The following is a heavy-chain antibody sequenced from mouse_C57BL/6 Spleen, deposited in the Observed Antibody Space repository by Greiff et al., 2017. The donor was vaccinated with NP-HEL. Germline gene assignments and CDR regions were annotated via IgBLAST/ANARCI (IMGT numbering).Heavy chain of an antibody. CDR1: GYAFSSSW. V-gene: IGHV1-82*01. Sequence: QVQLQQSGPELVKPGASVKISCKASGYAFSSSWMNWVKQRPGKGLEWIGRIYPGDGDTNYNGKFKGQAPLTADKSSSTAYMQLSSLTSEDSAVYFCARGGGYDDWYFDVWGTGTTVTVSS. J-gene: IGHJ1*03. CDR3: ARGGGYDDWYFDV. CDR2: IYPGDGDT. D-gene: IGHD2-2*01.